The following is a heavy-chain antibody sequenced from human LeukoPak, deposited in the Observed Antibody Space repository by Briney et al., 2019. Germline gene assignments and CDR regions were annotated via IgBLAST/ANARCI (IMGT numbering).Heavy chain of an antibody. Sequence: GASVKVSCKASGYTFTGYYMHWLRQAPGQGLEWMGWINPNSGATSYAQKFQGRVTITRDTSISTAYMELSRLRSDDTAVYYCARGRGATITYDCWGQGALVTVSS. J-gene: IGHJ4*02. V-gene: IGHV1-2*02. CDR2: INPNSGAT. CDR3: ARGRGATITYDC. D-gene: IGHD5-12*01. CDR1: GYTFTGYY.